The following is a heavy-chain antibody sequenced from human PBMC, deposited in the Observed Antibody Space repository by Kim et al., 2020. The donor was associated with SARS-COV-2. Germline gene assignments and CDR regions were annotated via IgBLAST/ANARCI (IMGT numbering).Heavy chain of an antibody. V-gene: IGHV3-64*01. CDR3: ARDMAPTIFGVVIYYGMDV. CDR2: ISSNGGST. CDR1: GFTFSSYA. D-gene: IGHD3-3*01. Sequence: GGSLRLSCAASGFTFSSYAMHWVRQAPGKGLEYVSAISSNGGSTYYANSVKGRFTISRDNSKNTLYLQMGSLRAEDMAVYYCARDMAPTIFGVVIYYGMDVWGQGTTVTVSS. J-gene: IGHJ6*02.